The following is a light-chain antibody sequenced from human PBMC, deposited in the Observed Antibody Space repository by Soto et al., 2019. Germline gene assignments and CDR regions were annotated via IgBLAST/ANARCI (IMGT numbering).Light chain of an antibody. CDR2: DVS. Sequence: QSVLTQPASGSGSPGRSVPISCAGTSSDVGGYNFVSWYQQHPGKAPQLMIYDVSSRPSGVSNRFSGSKSGNTASLTISGLQAEDEADYYCSSYTSSYTYVFGTGTKVTVL. J-gene: IGLJ1*01. CDR3: SSYTSSYTYV. CDR1: SSDVGGYNF. V-gene: IGLV2-14*03.